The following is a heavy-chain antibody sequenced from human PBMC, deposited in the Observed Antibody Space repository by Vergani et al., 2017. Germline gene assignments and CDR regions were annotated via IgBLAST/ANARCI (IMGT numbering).Heavy chain of an antibody. Sequence: EVQLMESGGGWAQPGGSLRLSCAASGFVFSESPIHWVRQVPGKGLEWLGHIRRRSEHYATAYGPSLIGRATISRDDSTNTAYLQLSSLGTDDTAIYFCSAQNQSCHDYWGQGTLVAVSS. J-gene: IGHJ4*02. CDR2: IRRRSEHYAT. V-gene: IGHV3-73*01. CDR1: GFVFSESP. CDR3: SAQNQSCHDY. D-gene: IGHD3-10*01.